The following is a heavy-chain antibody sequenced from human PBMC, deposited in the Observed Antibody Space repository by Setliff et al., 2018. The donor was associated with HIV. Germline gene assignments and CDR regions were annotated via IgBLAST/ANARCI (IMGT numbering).Heavy chain of an antibody. D-gene: IGHD3-10*01. J-gene: IGHJ5*02. CDR3: ARHGLLWFGAGYNWFDP. CDR2: IYYSGST. CDR1: GGSISSHY. Sequence: SETLSLTCTVSGGSISSHYWGCIRQPPGKGLEWIGSIYYSGSTYYNPSLKSRVTIPVDTSKNQFSLKLSSVTAADTAVYYCARHGLLWFGAGYNWFDPWGQGTLVTVSS. V-gene: IGHV4-39*01.